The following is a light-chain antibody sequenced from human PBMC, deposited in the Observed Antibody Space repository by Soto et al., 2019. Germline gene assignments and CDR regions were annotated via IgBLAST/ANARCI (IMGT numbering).Light chain of an antibody. V-gene: IGKV2-30*01. CDR3: MQASHIPYT. CDR2: KVS. J-gene: IGKJ2*01. Sequence: DVVMTQSPLSLPVTLGQPASISCRSSQSLAYSDGNTYLNWFQQRPGQSPRRLFYKVSNRDSGVPDRFSGSGSGTDVTLKISRVEAEDVGVYYCMQASHIPYTFGQGTKLEIK. CDR1: QSLAYSDGNTY.